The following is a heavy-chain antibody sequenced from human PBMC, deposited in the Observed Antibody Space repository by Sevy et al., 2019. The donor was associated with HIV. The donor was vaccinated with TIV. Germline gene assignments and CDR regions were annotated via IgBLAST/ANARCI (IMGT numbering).Heavy chain of an antibody. Sequence: SETLSLTCSVSGASITDNYWTWIRQPPGKGLEWIANIYYNGHINYNPSLKSRVTLSLDTSKNQFSLRLSSVTAADTAMYYCAGENAWGRGYSWGQGTLVTVSS. J-gene: IGHJ4*02. V-gene: IGHV4-59*08. CDR1: GASITDNY. CDR3: AGENAWGRGYS. CDR2: IYYNGHI. D-gene: IGHD1-26*01.